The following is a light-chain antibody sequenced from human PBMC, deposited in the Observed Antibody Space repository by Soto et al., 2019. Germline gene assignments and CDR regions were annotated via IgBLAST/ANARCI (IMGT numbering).Light chain of an antibody. V-gene: IGLV2-14*01. CDR2: EVS. CDR1: SSDIGGYIY. Sequence: QSVLTQPASVSASPGQSITISCTGTSSDIGGYIYVSWYQHHPGKAPRLMIYEVSSRPSGVSNRFSGSKSGNTASLTISGLQAEDEADYYCDSYTSSRAYVFGIGTKLTVL. J-gene: IGLJ1*01. CDR3: DSYTSSRAYV.